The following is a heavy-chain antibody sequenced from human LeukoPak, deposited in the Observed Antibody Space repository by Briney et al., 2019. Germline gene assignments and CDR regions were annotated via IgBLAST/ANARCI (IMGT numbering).Heavy chain of an antibody. J-gene: IGHJ5*02. Sequence: GASVKVSCKATGGTFTNYAVSWVRQAPGQGLEWMGRIIVTLGTPNYAQKFQGRVAITADKSTSTAYMELSSLRSEDTAVYYCARAVDDDLAGYYWGDWFDPWGQGTLATVSS. CDR1: GGTFTNYA. D-gene: IGHD3-9*01. V-gene: IGHV1-69*04. CDR3: ARAVDDDLAGYYWGDWFDP. CDR2: IIVTLGTP.